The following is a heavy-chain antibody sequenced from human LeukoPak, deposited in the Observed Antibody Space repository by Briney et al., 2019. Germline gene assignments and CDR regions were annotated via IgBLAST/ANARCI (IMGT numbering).Heavy chain of an antibody. CDR3: ARDSRLARWLRMFFDY. V-gene: IGHV3-23*01. Sequence: GGSLRLSCAASGFSFNSYGMSWVRQAPGKGLEWVSGIVGGGYDTYYADSVMGRFTISRDNSKNTLYLQMNSLRAEDTAVYYCARDSRLARWLRMFFDYWGQGTLVTVSS. CDR1: GFSFNSYG. D-gene: IGHD5-12*01. J-gene: IGHJ4*02. CDR2: IVGGGYDT.